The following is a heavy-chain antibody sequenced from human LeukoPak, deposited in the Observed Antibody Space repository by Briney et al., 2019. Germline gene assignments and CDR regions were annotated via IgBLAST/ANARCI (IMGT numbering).Heavy chain of an antibody. CDR1: GGSISNYC. CDR3: ARHSSIWYPFDR. CDR2: ISHSGST. D-gene: IGHD6-13*01. V-gene: IGHV4-59*01. J-gene: IGHJ4*02. Sequence: SETLSLTCTVSGGSISNYCWSWIRQPPGKELEWIAYISHSGSTDYNPSLKSRATISVDTSKNQFSLRLSSVTAADTAVYFCARHSSIWYPFDRWGQGTLVTVSS.